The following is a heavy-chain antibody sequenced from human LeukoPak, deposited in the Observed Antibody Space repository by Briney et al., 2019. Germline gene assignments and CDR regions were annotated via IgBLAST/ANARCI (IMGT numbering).Heavy chain of an antibody. CDR2: IIPIFGTA. Sequence: SVKVSCKASGGTFSSYAISWVRQAPGQGLEWMGGIIPIFGTANYAQKFQGRVAITTDESTSTAYMELSSLRSEDTAVYYCATSTFKLRFLEWLPSYFDYWGQGTLVTVSS. CDR3: ATSTFKLRFLEWLPSYFDY. V-gene: IGHV1-69*05. D-gene: IGHD3-3*01. J-gene: IGHJ4*02. CDR1: GGTFSSYA.